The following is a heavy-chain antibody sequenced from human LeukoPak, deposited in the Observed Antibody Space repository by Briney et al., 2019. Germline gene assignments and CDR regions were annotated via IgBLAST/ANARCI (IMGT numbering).Heavy chain of an antibody. CDR1: GFSLSGYW. V-gene: IGHV3-74*01. CDR2: INSDGSST. CDR3: ARGPGARSGWYGTDY. J-gene: IGHJ4*02. Sequence: GGSLRLSCVASGFSLSGYWMHWVRQAPGKGLVWVTRINSDGSSTSYAESVKGRFTVSRDNAKNTLYRQMTSLRADDTAIYYCARGPGARSGWYGTDYWGQGILVTVSS. D-gene: IGHD6-19*01.